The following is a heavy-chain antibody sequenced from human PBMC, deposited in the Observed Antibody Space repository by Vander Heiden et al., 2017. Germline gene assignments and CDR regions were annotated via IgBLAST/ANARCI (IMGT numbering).Heavy chain of an antibody. D-gene: IGHD3-3*01. J-gene: IGHJ4*02. CDR2: ISAGGSTI. V-gene: IGHV3-11*01. Sequence: WVSYISAGGSTIHYAASVKGRVTISRDNAKNSLYLEMDSLRAEDTGVYYCARIDFPKGYWGQGTLVTVAS. CDR3: ARIDFPKGY.